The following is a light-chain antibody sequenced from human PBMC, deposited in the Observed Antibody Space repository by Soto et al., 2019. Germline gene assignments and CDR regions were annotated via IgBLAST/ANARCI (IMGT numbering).Light chain of an antibody. CDR1: QRVIIS. Sequence: DIVITHSPYSPFGSPAERATLFFRSSQRVIISLAWYQPKPGQAPSLXXYGASTRATGIQARSSGSGSWPEFTLTISSLQSEDLAVYYCQQYNNWPRTFGQGTKVE. CDR2: GAS. J-gene: IGKJ1*01. CDR3: QQYNNWPRT. V-gene: IGKV3-15*01.